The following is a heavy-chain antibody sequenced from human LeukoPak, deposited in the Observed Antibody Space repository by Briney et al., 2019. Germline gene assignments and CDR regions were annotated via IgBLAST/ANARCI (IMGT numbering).Heavy chain of an antibody. J-gene: IGHJ4*02. CDR2: VTGSGDST. CDR3: AKARLVRGVIMTPFYFDY. CDR1: GFIFSSYA. D-gene: IGHD3-10*01. V-gene: IGHV3-23*01. Sequence: PGGSLRLSCAASGFIFSSYAMSWVRQAPGKGLERVSAVTGSGDSTYYADSVNGRFTVSGDNSKNTLYLRMNSLRAEDTAVYYCAKARLVRGVIMTPFYFDYWGQGTLVTLSS.